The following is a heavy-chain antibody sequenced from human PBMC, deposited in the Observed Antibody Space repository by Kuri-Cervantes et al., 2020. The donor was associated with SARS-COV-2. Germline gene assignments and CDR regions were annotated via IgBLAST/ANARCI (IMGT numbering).Heavy chain of an antibody. Sequence: SETLSLTCTVSGGSLSSYYWSWIRLPPGKGLEWIGYIYYSGSTNYNPSLKSRVTISVDTSKNQFSLKLSSVTAADTAVYYCARARRYYYYGMDVWGQGTTVTVSS. V-gene: IGHV4-59*01. CDR2: IYYSGST. CDR3: ARARRYYYYGMDV. J-gene: IGHJ6*02. CDR1: GGSLSSYY. D-gene: IGHD6-6*01.